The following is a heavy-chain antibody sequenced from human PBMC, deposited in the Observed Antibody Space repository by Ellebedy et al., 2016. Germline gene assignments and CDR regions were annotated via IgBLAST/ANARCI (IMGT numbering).Heavy chain of an antibody. CDR3: ATDLRPLTRGWGY. CDR2: LSPDTST. V-gene: IGHV3-69-1*01. Sequence: GGSLRLSCAASGFIFSDHYMDWVRQAPGKGLEWVSLLSPDTSTHYADSVKGRFTISRDNAKNSLYLQMNSLRIEDTAVYYCATDLRPLTRGWGYWGQGTLVTVSS. CDR1: GFIFSDHY. J-gene: IGHJ4*02. D-gene: IGHD3-10*01.